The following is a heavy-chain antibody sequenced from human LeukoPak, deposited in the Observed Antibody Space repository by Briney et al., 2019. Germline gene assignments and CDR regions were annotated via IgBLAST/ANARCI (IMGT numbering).Heavy chain of an antibody. V-gene: IGHV4-59*01. CDR2: IYYSGST. D-gene: IGHD3-22*01. Sequence: SETLSLTCTVSGGSISSYYWSWIRQPPGKGLEWIGYIYYSGSTNYNPSLKSRVTISVDTSKNQFSLKLSSVTAAGTAVYYCARAVRITMIEHWGQGTLVTVSS. CDR1: GGSISSYY. CDR3: ARAVRITMIEH. J-gene: IGHJ4*02.